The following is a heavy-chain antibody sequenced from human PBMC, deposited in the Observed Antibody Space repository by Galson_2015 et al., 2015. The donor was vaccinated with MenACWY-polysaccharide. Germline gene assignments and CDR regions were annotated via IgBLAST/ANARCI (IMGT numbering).Heavy chain of an antibody. CDR2: IYASGSA. D-gene: IGHD3-10*01. Sequence: TLSLTCTVSGGSISSGSYYWSWIRQPAGKGLEWIGHIYASGSANYTPSLKSRVTISVDTTKNQFSLKLSSVTAADTAVYYCASDSDYYGMDVCGQGTTVTVSS. CDR1: GGSISSGSYY. J-gene: IGHJ6*02. V-gene: IGHV4-61*09. CDR3: ASDSDYYGMDV.